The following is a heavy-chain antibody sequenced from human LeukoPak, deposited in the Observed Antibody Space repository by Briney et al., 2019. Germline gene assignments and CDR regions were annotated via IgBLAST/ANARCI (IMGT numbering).Heavy chain of an antibody. D-gene: IGHD3-3*01. CDR3: AREARDFWSGNWFDP. Sequence: SETLSLTCTVSGYSLSSGYYWGWIRQPPGKGLEWIGSIYHSGSTYYNPSLKSRVTISVDTSKNQFSLKLSSVTAADTAVYYRAREARDFWSGNWFDPWGQGTLVTVSS. CDR1: GYSLSSGYY. J-gene: IGHJ5*02. CDR2: IYHSGST. V-gene: IGHV4-38-2*02.